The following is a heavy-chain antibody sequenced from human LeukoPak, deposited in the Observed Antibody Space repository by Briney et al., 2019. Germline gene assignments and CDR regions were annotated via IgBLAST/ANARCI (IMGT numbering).Heavy chain of an antibody. J-gene: IGHJ6*03. Sequence: ASVKVSCKASGYTFTSYAMHWVRQAPGQRLEWMGWINAGNGNTKYSQEFQGRVTITRDTSASTAYMELSSLRSEDMAVYYCARGGIAAVDYYYMDVWGKGTTVTVSS. CDR1: GYTFTSYA. V-gene: IGHV1-3*03. D-gene: IGHD6-13*01. CDR2: INAGNGNT. CDR3: ARGGIAAVDYYYMDV.